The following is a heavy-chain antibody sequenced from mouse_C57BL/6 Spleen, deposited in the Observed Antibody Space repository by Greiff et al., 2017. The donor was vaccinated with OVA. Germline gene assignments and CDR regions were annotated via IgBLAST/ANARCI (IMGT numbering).Heavy chain of an antibody. CDR1: GYAFSSYW. CDR2: IYPGDGDT. CDR3: ARWEGRDSLAY. J-gene: IGHJ3*01. D-gene: IGHD3-3*01. V-gene: IGHV1-80*01. Sequence: VQGVESGAELVKPGASVKISCKASGYAFSSYWMNWVKQRPGKGLEWIGQIYPGDGDTNYNGKFKGKATLTADKSSSTAYMQLSSLTSEDSAVYFCARWEGRDSLAYWGQGTLVTVSA.